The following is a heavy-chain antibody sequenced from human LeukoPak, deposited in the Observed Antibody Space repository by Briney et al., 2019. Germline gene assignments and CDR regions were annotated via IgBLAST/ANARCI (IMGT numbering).Heavy chain of an antibody. V-gene: IGHV4-59*01. Sequence: PSETLSLTSTVSGGSISXXXXXXXRXPPXXXLXXXXXXXYSGSTNYNPSLKSRXRISLDTSKKQSSLKLSAVTAADTAVYYCARTHHDFWSGYSYKMDVWGHGTTVTVSS. CDR3: ARTHHDFWSGYSYKMDV. J-gene: IGHJ6*02. D-gene: IGHD3-3*01. CDR2: XXYSGST. CDR1: GGSISXXX.